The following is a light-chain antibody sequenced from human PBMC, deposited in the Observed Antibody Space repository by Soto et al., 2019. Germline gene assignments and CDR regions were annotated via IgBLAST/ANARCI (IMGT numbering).Light chain of an antibody. V-gene: IGLV2-14*01. J-gene: IGLJ1*01. Sequence: QSALTQPASVSGSPGQSITISCTGTSSEVGGYKYVSWYQQHPGKAPKLMIYDVSNRPSGVSNRFSGSKSGNTASLNISGLQAEDEADYYCSSYRSSSTLYVFGTGTKLTVL. CDR2: DVS. CDR1: SSEVGGYKY. CDR3: SSYRSSSTLYV.